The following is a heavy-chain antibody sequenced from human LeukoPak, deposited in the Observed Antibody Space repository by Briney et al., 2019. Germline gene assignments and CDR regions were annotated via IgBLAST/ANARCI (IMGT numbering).Heavy chain of an antibody. Sequence: PGGSLRLSCAASGFTFSSYAMHWVRQAPGKGLEWVAVISYDGSNKYYADSVKGRFTISRDNSKNTLYLQMNSLRAEDTAVYYCARSSIEQLDDYFDYWGQGTLVTVSS. J-gene: IGHJ4*02. V-gene: IGHV3-30-3*01. D-gene: IGHD6-13*01. CDR2: ISYDGSNK. CDR1: GFTFSSYA. CDR3: ARSSIEQLDDYFDY.